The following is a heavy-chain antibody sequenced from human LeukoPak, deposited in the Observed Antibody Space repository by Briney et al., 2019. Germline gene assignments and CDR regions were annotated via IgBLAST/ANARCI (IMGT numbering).Heavy chain of an antibody. CDR3: AKEGYDILTGYFPYYFDY. V-gene: IGHV3-9*01. CDR2: SSWNSGSI. J-gene: IGHJ4*02. Sequence: GGSLRLSCAASGFTFDDYAMHWVRQAPGQGLEWVSGSSWNSGSIGYADSVKGRFTTSRDNAKNSLYLQMNSLRAEDTALYYCAKEGYDILTGYFPYYFDYWGQGTLVTVSS. CDR1: GFTFDDYA. D-gene: IGHD3-9*01.